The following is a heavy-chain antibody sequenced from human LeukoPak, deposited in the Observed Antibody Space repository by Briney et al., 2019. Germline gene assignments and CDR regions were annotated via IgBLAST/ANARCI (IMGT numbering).Heavy chain of an antibody. CDR3: ARGPQKYCSGGSCYPGWYYFDY. Sequence: PSETLSLTCAVYGGSFSDYYWSWIRQPPGKGLEWIGEINHSGSTNYNPSLKSRVTISVDTSKNQFSLKLSSVTAADTAVYYCARGPQKYCSGGSCYPGWYYFDYWGQGTLVTVSS. D-gene: IGHD2-15*01. J-gene: IGHJ4*02. V-gene: IGHV4-34*01. CDR1: GGSFSDYY. CDR2: INHSGST.